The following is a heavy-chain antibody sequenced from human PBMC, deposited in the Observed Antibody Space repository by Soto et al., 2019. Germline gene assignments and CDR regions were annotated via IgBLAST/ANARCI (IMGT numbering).Heavy chain of an antibody. J-gene: IGHJ4*02. V-gene: IGHV3-23*01. CDR1: GFTFSSYA. D-gene: IGHD3-10*01. CDR2: ISDSGGST. Sequence: PGGSLRLSCAASGFTFSSYAMSWVRQAPGKGLEWVSGISDSGGSTYYADSVKGRFTISRDNSKNTLYLQMNSLRAGDTAVYYCAQGTYYYGSAPYYLDYWGQGSLVTVSS. CDR3: AQGTYYYGSAPYYLDY.